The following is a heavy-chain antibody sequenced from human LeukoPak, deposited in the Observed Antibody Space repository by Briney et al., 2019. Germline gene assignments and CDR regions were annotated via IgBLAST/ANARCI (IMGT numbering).Heavy chain of an antibody. CDR1: GYTFSSYA. J-gene: IGHJ6*02. CDR2: SSVGSVNT. CDR3: ARGSAYGMDV. V-gene: IGHV1-3*02. Sequence: ALVKVSCKASGYTFSSYAIHWVRQAPGQRLEWMGWSSVGSVNTKYSQEFQGRVTITRDTSASTAHMELSSLRSEDTAVYYCARGSAYGMDVWGQGTTVIVSS.